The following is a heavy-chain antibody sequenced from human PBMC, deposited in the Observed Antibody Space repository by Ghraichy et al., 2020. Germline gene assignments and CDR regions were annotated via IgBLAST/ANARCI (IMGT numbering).Heavy chain of an antibody. CDR3: VKGLFLVDY. D-gene: IGHD3-3*01. V-gene: IGHV3-23*01. J-gene: IGHJ4*02. CDR2: IAYSGT. CDR1: GFIFSSFA. Sequence: GGSLRLSCAASGFIFSSFAMNWVRQTPGKGLEWVATIAYSGTYLADSVKGRFTISRDDSRNTLYLQMNSLRAEDTAVYYCVKGLFLVDYWGQGTLVTVSS.